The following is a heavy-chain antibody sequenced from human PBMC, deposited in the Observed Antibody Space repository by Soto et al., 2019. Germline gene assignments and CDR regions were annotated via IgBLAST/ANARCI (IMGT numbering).Heavy chain of an antibody. CDR1: GYSFSNYY. J-gene: IGHJ4*02. D-gene: IGHD2-21*01. CDR2: INPSTGGT. Sequence: QVQLVQSGTELRMPGASVKVSCKASGYSFSNYYIHWVRQAPGQGLKLMGIINPSTGGTSYTQKFQDRLTMTRDTSTSTTYMELWNLRSEDTARFYCTRGYGREGYSPPQCWGQGTLVIVYS. CDR3: TRGYGREGYSPPQC. V-gene: IGHV1-46*01.